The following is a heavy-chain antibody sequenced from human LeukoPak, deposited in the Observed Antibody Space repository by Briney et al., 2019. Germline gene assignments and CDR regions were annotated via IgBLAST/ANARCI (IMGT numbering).Heavy chain of an antibody. J-gene: IGHJ3*02. CDR3: AGVGPQWLVMLGAFDI. CDR2: IKQDGSEK. CDR1: GFTFSSYW. Sequence: GGSLRHSCAASGFTFSSYWMSWVRQAPGKGLEWVANIKQDGSEKYYVDSVKGRFTISRDNAKNSLYLQMNSLRAEDTAVYYCAGVGPQWLVMLGAFDIWGQGTMVTVSS. V-gene: IGHV3-7*01. D-gene: IGHD6-19*01.